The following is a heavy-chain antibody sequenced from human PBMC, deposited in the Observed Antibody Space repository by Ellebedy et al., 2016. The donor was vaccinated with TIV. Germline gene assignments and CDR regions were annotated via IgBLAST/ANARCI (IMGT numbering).Heavy chain of an antibody. D-gene: IGHD2-15*01. CDR1: GFTFTNHW. J-gene: IGHJ4*02. Sequence: GESLKIPCAASGFTFTNHWLSWVRPAPGKGLEGVPNINQDGSEKYYVDSVKGRFTISRDNAQKSLDLQMSSLRAEDTAVYYCMAHSDFDCWGQGNLVIVSS. CDR2: INQDGSEK. CDR3: MAHSDFDC. V-gene: IGHV3-7*01.